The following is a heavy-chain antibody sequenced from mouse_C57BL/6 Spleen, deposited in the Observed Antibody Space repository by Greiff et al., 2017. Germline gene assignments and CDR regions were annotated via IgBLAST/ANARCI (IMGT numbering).Heavy chain of an antibody. D-gene: IGHD3-1*01. V-gene: IGHV1-47*01. J-gene: IGHJ1*03. CDR3: AIFSGWYFDV. CDR2: FHPYNDDT. Sequence: QVQLKESGAELVKPGASVKMSCKASGYTFTTYPIEWMKQNHGQSLEWIGNFHPYNDDTKYNEKFKGKATLTVEKSSSADYLELSRLTSDDAAVYYCAIFSGWYFDVWGTGTTVTVSS. CDR1: GYTFTTYP.